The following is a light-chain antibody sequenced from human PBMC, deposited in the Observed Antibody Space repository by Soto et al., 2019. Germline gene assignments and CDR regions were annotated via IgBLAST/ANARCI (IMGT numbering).Light chain of an antibody. CDR2: DAS. Sequence: EIVLTQAPATLSLSPGERATLSCRASQSVGSFLAWYRQTPGQAPRLLIYDASNRASGIPARFSGSGSGTDFTLTISSLEPEYFAIYYCQQRGAWPRTFGQGTKLEIK. V-gene: IGKV3-11*01. CDR3: QQRGAWPRT. CDR1: QSVGSF. J-gene: IGKJ2*01.